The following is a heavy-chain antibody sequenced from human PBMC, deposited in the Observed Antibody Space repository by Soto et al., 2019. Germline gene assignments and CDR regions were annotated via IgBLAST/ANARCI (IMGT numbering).Heavy chain of an antibody. CDR2: IDNDGSAT. Sequence: EVQLVESGGGLVQPGGSLRLSCVASGFTFNIYWMHWVRQAPGKGMEWVSRIDNDGSATTYADSVKGRFTISRDNAKNTLFLQMNTLRVDATAVYYCARDNWNSYWGQGTRVTVSS. D-gene: IGHD1-1*01. CDR1: GFTFNIYW. V-gene: IGHV3-74*01. J-gene: IGHJ4*02. CDR3: ARDNWNSY.